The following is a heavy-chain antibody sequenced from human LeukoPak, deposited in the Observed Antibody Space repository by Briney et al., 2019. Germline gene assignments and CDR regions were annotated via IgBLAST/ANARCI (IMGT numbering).Heavy chain of an antibody. CDR2: IRTKAYGGTT. D-gene: IGHD3-22*01. CDR1: GFTSGFTFGDYA. J-gene: IGHJ4*02. V-gene: IGHV3-49*04. Sequence: PGRSLRLSCTASGFTSGFTFGDYAMSWVPQAPGKGLEWVGFIRTKAYGGTTEYAASVKGRFTISRDGSKSIAYLQMNSLKTEDTAVYYCTRTYYDSSGYLFDYWGQGTLVTVSS. CDR3: TRTYYDSSGYLFDY.